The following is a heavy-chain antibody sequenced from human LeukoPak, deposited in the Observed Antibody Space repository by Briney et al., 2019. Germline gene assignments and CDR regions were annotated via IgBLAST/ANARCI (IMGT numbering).Heavy chain of an antibody. CDR2: ISGSGGST. CDR3: ARGGHSSAFFDY. J-gene: IGHJ4*02. CDR1: GFTFSIYA. D-gene: IGHD3-22*01. V-gene: IGHV3-23*01. Sequence: GGSLRLSCAASGFTFSIYAMSWVRQAPGKGLGWVSTISGSGGSTYYADSVRGRFTISRDNSKNTLYLQMNSLRAEDTAVYYCARGGHSSAFFDYWGQGTLVTVSS.